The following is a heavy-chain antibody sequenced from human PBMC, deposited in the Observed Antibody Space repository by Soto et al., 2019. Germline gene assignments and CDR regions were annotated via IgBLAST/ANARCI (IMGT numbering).Heavy chain of an antibody. V-gene: IGHV4-31*03. D-gene: IGHD3-10*01. J-gene: IGHJ6*02. CDR1: GGSISSGGYY. Sequence: PSETLSLTCTVSGGSISSGGYYWSWIRQHPGKGLEWIGYIYYSGSTYYNPSLKSRVTISVDTSKNQFSLKLSSVTAADTAVYYCARVPPGDYYYYYGMDVWGQGTTVTVSS. CDR3: ARVPPGDYYYYYGMDV. CDR2: IYYSGST.